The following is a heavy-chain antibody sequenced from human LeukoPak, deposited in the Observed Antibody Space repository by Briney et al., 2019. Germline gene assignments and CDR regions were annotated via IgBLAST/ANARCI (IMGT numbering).Heavy chain of an antibody. J-gene: IGHJ5*02. V-gene: IGHV4-39*02. CDR3: AIYSSSSGRIDP. D-gene: IGHD2-15*01. Sequence: SETLSLTCTVSSGSITSSVYFCSWIRQPPGKGLEWIAGINYSGVTHYNPSLKSRVTISVDTPKNHFSLNLSSVTAADTAVYYCAIYSSSSGRIDPWGQGTLVTVSS. CDR2: INYSGVT. CDR1: SGSITSSVYF.